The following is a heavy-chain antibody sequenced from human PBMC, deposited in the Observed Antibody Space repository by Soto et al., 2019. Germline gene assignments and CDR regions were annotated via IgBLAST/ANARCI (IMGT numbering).Heavy chain of an antibody. V-gene: IGHV4-34*01. Sequence: TSETLSLTCAVYGGSFSGYYWSWIRQPPGKGLEWIGEINHSGSTNYNPSLKSRVTISVDTSKNQFSLKLSSVTAADTAVYYCARGKASSSFVDYWGQGTLVTVSS. D-gene: IGHD6-6*01. CDR1: GGSFSGYY. CDR3: ARGKASSSFVDY. J-gene: IGHJ4*02. CDR2: INHSGST.